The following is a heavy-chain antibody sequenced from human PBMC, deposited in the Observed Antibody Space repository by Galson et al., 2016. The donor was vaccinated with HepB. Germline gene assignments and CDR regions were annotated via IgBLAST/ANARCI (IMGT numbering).Heavy chain of an antibody. CDR1: DYPIASGYY. CDR3: ARSYEMFTGDPYYYYFDF. Sequence: ETLSLTCSVADYPIASGYYWGWIRQSPGKGLEWIGSIYQTGRTFYNPSLEGRVFLRVDTSKNQFSLRVVSVTAADTAVYYCARSYEMFTGDPYYYYFDFWGQGTLVTVSS. CDR2: IYQTGRT. D-gene: IGHD3-9*01. V-gene: IGHV4-38-2*02. J-gene: IGHJ4*02.